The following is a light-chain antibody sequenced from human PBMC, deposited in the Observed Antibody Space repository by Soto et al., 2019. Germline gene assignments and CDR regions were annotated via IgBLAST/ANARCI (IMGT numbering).Light chain of an antibody. V-gene: IGLV2-14*01. J-gene: IGLJ2*01. CDR2: EVS. CDR3: SSYTSSSKVV. CDR1: SSHVGGYNY. Sequence: QSVLTQPASVSGSPGQSITISCTGTSSHVGGYNYVSWYQQHPGKAPKLMIYEVSNRPSGVSNRFSGSKSGNTASLTISGLQAEDEADYYCSSYTSSSKVVFGGGTKLTVL.